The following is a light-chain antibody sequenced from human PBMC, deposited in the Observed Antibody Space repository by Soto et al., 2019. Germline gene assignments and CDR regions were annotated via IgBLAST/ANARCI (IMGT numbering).Light chain of an antibody. V-gene: IGKV1-39*01. CDR1: QSISSY. J-gene: IGKJ2*01. Sequence: DIQMTQSPSSLSASVGDRVTITCRASQSISSYLNWYQQKPGEAPKILIYAASTLQSGVPSMFSGRGSGPDFSLTISSLLPEDFATYYCQQTFSAPVTFGQGTRLEIK. CDR2: AAS. CDR3: QQTFSAPVT.